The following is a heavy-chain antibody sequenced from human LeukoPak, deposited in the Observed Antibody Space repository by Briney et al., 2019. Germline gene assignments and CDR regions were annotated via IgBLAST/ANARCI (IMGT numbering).Heavy chain of an antibody. CDR1: GGSISSYY. CDR2: ISYSGST. V-gene: IGHV4-59*01. Sequence: PSETLSLTCTVSGGSISSYYWSWIRQPPGKGLEWIGYISYSGSTNYNPSLKSRVTISVDTSKNQFSLKLSSVTAADTAVYYCAREAWSIAAAGGDYYYYMDVWGKGTTVTVSS. J-gene: IGHJ6*03. D-gene: IGHD6-13*01. CDR3: AREAWSIAAAGGDYYYYMDV.